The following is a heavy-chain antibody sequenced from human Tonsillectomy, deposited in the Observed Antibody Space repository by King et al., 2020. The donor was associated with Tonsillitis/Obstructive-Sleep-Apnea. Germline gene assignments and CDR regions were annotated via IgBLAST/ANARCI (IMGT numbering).Heavy chain of an antibody. CDR1: GYTFTNYG. Sequence: QLVQSGAEVKKPGASVKVSCKASGYTFTNYGISWVRQAPGQGLEWMGWISAYNGNKNYAQNLQGRVTMTTDTSTNTAYMQMRSLRSDDTAVFYCAREHTETDFDYWGQGTLVTVSS. V-gene: IGHV1-18*04. CDR3: AREHTETDFDY. D-gene: IGHD2-2*02. CDR2: ISAYNGNK. J-gene: IGHJ4*02.